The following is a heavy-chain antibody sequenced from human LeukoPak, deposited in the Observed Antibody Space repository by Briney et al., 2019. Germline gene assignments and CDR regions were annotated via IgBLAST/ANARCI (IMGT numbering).Heavy chain of an antibody. J-gene: IGHJ4*02. CDR3: ARGKFGVVPFDY. CDR2: INPNSGGT. D-gene: IGHD3-3*01. Sequence: ASVKVSCKASGYTFTGYYMHWVRQAPGQGFEWMGWINPNSGGTNYAQKFQGRVTMTRDTSISTAYMELSRLRSDDTAVYYRARGKFGVVPFDYWGQGTLVTVSS. V-gene: IGHV1-2*02. CDR1: GYTFTGYY.